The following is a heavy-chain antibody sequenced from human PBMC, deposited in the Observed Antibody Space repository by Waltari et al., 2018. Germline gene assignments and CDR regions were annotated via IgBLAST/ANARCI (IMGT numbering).Heavy chain of an antibody. Sequence: QVQLQESGPGLVKPSQTLSLTCTVSGGSISRGDYYWSWIRQPPGKGLEWIGYIYYSGSTYYNPSLKSRVTISVDTSKNQFSLKLSSVTAADTAVYYCAGASIAAANPLIYWGQGTLVTVSS. V-gene: IGHV4-30-4*08. CDR2: IYYSGST. CDR3: AGASIAAANPLIY. J-gene: IGHJ4*02. CDR1: GGSISRGDYY. D-gene: IGHD6-13*01.